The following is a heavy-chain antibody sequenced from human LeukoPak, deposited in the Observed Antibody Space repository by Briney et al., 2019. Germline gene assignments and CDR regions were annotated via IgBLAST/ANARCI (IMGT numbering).Heavy chain of an antibody. CDR3: ARDLRRVGATTMGY. D-gene: IGHD1-26*01. Sequence: ASVKVSCKASGYTFTGYYMHWVRQAPGQGLEWMGWINPNSGGTNHAQKFQGGVTMTRDTSISTAYMELSRLRSDDTAVYYCARDLRRVGATTMGYWGQGTLVTVSS. J-gene: IGHJ4*02. CDR2: INPNSGGT. V-gene: IGHV1-2*02. CDR1: GYTFTGYY.